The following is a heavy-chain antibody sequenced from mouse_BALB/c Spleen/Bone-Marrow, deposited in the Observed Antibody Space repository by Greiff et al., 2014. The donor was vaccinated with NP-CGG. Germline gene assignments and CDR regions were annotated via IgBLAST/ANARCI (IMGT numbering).Heavy chain of an antibody. CDR1: GYTFTSYW. Sequence: QVQLKESGAELVRPEASVKLSCKASGYTFTSYWMNWVRQRPGQGLEWIGVIDPSDSETQHNQMFKDKATLTVDKSSSTVYMQLSSLTSEDSAVYYCARNANWYFDVWGAGTTVTVSS. J-gene: IGHJ1*01. CDR3: ARNANWYFDV. CDR2: IDPSDSET. V-gene: IGHV1-61*01.